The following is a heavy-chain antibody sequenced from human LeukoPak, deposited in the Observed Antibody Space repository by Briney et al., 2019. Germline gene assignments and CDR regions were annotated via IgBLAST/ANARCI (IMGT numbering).Heavy chain of an antibody. CDR3: ASGEWLQSLEY. V-gene: IGHV1-2*02. CDR2: INSNSGGT. Sequence: GASVKVSCKASGYTFTGYYMHWVRQAPGQELEWMGWINSNSGGTNYAQKFQGRVTMTRDTSINTAYMELSRLRSDDTAVYYCASGEWLQSLEYWGQGTLVTVSS. CDR1: GYTFTGYY. D-gene: IGHD5-24*01. J-gene: IGHJ4*02.